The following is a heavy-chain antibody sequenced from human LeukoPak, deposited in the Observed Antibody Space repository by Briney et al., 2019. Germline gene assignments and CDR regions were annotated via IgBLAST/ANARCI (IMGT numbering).Heavy chain of an antibody. J-gene: IGHJ6*03. D-gene: IGHD2-8*01. CDR1: GFTFSSYA. V-gene: IGHV3-23*01. CDR3: AKSPPSLMVYDYYYYYMDV. Sequence: GGSLRLSCAASGFTFSSYAMSWVRQAPGKGLEWVSAISGSGGSTYYADSVKGRFTISRDNSKDTLYLQMNSLRAEDTAVYYCAKSPPSLMVYDYYYYYMDVWGKGTTVTVSS. CDR2: ISGSGGST.